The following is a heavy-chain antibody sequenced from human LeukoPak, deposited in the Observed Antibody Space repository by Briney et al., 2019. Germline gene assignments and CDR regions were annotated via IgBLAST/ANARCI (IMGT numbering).Heavy chain of an antibody. CDR2: IYYSGST. CDR3: AGNYYDSLYRAF. D-gene: IGHD3-22*01. CDR1: GGSISSYY. V-gene: IGHV4-59*01. Sequence: SETLSLTCTVSGGSISSYYWSWIRQPPGKGLEWIGYIYYSGSTNYNPSLKSRVTISVDTSKNQFSLKLSSVTAADTAVYYCAGNYYDSLYRAFWGQGTMVTVSS. J-gene: IGHJ3*01.